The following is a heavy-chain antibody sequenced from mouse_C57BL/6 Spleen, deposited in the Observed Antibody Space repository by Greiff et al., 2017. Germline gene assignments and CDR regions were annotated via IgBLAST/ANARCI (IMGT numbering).Heavy chain of an antibody. CDR3: AREGSNYRFDY. D-gene: IGHD2-5*01. CDR1: GFTFSSYA. V-gene: IGHV5-4*01. CDR2: ISDGGSYT. Sequence: EVQRVESGGGLVKPGGSLKLSCAASGFTFSSYAMSWVRQTPEKRLEWVATISDGGSYTYYPDNVKGRFTISRDNAKNNLYLQMSHLKSEDTAMYYCAREGSNYRFDYWGQGTTLTVSS. J-gene: IGHJ2*01.